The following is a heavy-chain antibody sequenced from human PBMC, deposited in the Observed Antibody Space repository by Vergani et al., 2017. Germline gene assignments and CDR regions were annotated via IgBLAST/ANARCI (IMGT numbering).Heavy chain of an antibody. Sequence: QVQLQESGPGLVKPSETLSLTCTVSGGSISSYYWSWIRQPPGKGLEWIGYSYYSGSTNYNPSLKSRVTISVDTSKNQFSLKLSSVTAADTAVYYCARWFGPWGQGTLVTVSS. J-gene: IGHJ5*02. CDR1: GGSISSYY. CDR3: ARWFGP. V-gene: IGHV4-59*01. CDR2: SYYSGST.